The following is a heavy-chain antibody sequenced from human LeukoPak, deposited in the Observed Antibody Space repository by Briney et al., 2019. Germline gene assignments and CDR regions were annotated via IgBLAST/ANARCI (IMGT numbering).Heavy chain of an antibody. CDR3: AKDRIYYDSSGLTHDY. V-gene: IGHV3-23*01. CDR1: GFTFSSYA. J-gene: IGHJ4*02. Sequence: SGGSLRLSCAASGFTFSSYAMSWVRQAPGKGLEWVSAISGSGGSTYYADSVKGRFTISRDNSKNTLYLQMNSLRAEDTAVYYCAKDRIYYDSSGLTHDYWGQGTLVTVSP. D-gene: IGHD3-22*01. CDR2: ISGSGGST.